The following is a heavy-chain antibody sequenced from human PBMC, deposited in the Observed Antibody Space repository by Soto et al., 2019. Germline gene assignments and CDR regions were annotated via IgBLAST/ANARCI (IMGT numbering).Heavy chain of an antibody. CDR3: VRCWGTGDGSDLGYNWFNP. Sequence: QVQVVESGGGVVQSGRSLRLSCAASGFPVSTYSMYWVRQAPGKGLEWVALISYDGSKKDYADSVKGRFTISRDSSKNSLYLQTNSLRIDDTAVYYCVRCWGTGDGSDLGYNWFNPWGQGTLVTVSS. V-gene: IGHV3-30-3*01. CDR2: ISYDGSKK. CDR1: GFPVSTYS. D-gene: IGHD1-1*01. J-gene: IGHJ5*02.